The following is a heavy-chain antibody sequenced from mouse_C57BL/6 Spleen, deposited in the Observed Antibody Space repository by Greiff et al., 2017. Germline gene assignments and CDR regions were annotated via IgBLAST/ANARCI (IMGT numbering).Heavy chain of an antibody. J-gene: IGHJ4*01. CDR3: AKGVYDGYYRYYAMDY. V-gene: IGHV2-2*01. CDR1: GFSFTSYG. CDR2: IWSGGST. D-gene: IGHD2-3*01. Sequence: QVQLQQSGPGLVQPSQSLSITCTVSGFSFTSYGVPWVRQSPGKGLEWLGVIWSGGSTDNNAAFIYRLSISKDNSKSPVVFKKNSRQADDTAIYYCAKGVYDGYYRYYAMDYWGQGTSVTVSS.